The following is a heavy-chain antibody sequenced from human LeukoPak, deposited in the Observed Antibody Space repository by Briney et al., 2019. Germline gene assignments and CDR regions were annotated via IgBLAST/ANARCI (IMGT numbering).Heavy chain of an antibody. Sequence: SETLSLTCVVSGYSISSDYFWGWIRQPPGKGLEWIGTISHSGTTFYKPSLKTRITISLDTSKNQFSLKMNSVTAADTAVYYSVRDIGQLRSDYWGQGTLVTVSS. J-gene: IGHJ4*02. CDR1: GYSISSDYF. CDR2: ISHSGTT. CDR3: VRDIGQLRSDY. D-gene: IGHD2-2*01. V-gene: IGHV4-38-2*02.